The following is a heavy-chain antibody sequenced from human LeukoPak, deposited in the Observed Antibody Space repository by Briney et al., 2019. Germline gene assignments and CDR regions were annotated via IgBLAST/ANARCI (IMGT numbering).Heavy chain of an antibody. V-gene: IGHV5-51*01. D-gene: IGHD3-22*01. CDR1: GYSFTSYW. CDR3: ARQPYYYDSSGYQNDY. Sequence: GESLKISCKGSGYSFTSYWIGWVRQMPGKGLEWMGIIYPDDSDTRYSPSFQGQVTISADKSISTAYLQWSSLKASDTAMYYCARQPYYYDSSGYQNDYWGQGTLVTVSS. CDR2: IYPDDSDT. J-gene: IGHJ4*02.